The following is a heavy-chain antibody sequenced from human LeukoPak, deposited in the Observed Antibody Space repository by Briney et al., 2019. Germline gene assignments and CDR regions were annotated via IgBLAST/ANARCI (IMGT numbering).Heavy chain of an antibody. D-gene: IGHD2-15*01. CDR1: GFTFSDYY. J-gene: IGHJ5*02. CDR3: ATGFSCAS. Sequence: PGGSLRLSCAASGFTFSDYYMSWIRQAPGRGLEWVSYISWDSSYTSYADSVKGRFTVSRDNAQKSLYLQMDSLRAEDTAVYYCATGFSCASWGQGTLVTVSS. V-gene: IGHV3-11*05. CDR2: ISWDSSYT.